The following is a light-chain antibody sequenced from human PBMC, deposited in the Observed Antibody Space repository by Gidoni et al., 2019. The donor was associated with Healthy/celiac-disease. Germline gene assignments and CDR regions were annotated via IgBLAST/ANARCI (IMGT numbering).Light chain of an antibody. CDR2: DAS. Sequence: DIHITQSPSSLSASVGDRVTITCQASQDISNYLNWYQQKPGKAPKLLIYDASNLETGVPSRFSGSGSGTDCTFTISSLQPEDIATDYCQQYDNIPPLFTFGPGTKVEIK. J-gene: IGKJ3*01. CDR3: QQYDNIPPLFT. V-gene: IGKV1-33*01. CDR1: QDISNY.